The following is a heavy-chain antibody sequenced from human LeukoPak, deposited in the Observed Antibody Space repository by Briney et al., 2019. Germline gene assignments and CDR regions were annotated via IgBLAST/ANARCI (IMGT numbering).Heavy chain of an antibody. D-gene: IGHD5-24*01. J-gene: IGHJ3*01. CDR2: TYHSGST. CDR3: TRHKRWLQFPDAFDV. Sequence: SETLSLTCTVSGGSISSYYWSWIRLPPGKGLEWIGYTYHSGSTSYNPSLESRVAISVDMSKSQFSLELSSVTAADTAIYYCTRHKRWLQFPDAFDVWGQGTMVTVSS. V-gene: IGHV4-59*08. CDR1: GGSISSYY.